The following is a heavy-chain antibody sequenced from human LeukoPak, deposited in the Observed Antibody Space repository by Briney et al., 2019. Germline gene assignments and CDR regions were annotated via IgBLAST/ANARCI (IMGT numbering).Heavy chain of an antibody. CDR1: GFTFSSYA. Sequence: QPGGSLRLSCAASGFTFSSYAMHWVRQAPGKGLEWVAVISYDGSNKYYADSVKGRFTISRDNSKNTLYLQMNSLRAEDTAVYYCARDPRYSSSWHRGAFDIWGQGTMVTVSS. J-gene: IGHJ3*02. CDR3: ARDPRYSSSWHRGAFDI. CDR2: ISYDGSNK. D-gene: IGHD6-13*01. V-gene: IGHV3-30*04.